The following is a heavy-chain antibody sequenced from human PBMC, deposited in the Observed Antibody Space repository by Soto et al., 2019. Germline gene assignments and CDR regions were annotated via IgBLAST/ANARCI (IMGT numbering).Heavy chain of an antibody. CDR2: IYYSGST. J-gene: IGHJ6*02. CDR1: GGSVSSGSYY. V-gene: IGHV4-61*01. Sequence: SETLSLTCTFSGGSVSSGSYYWSWIRQPPGKGLEWIGYIYYSGSTNYNPSLKSRATISVDTSKNQFSLKLSSVTAADTAVYYCARDVGLYDSSGYSHLGYYYYGMDVWGQGTTVTVSS. CDR3: ARDVGLYDSSGYSHLGYYYYGMDV. D-gene: IGHD3-22*01.